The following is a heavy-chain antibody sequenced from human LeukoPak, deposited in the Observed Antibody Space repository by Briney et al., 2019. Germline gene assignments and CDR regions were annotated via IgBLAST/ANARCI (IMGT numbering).Heavy chain of an antibody. Sequence: PGGSLRLSCAASGFTFSSYGMHWVRQAPGKGLEWVAVISYDGSNKYYADSVKGRFTISRDNSKNTLYLQMNSLRAEDTAVYYCARGGEYFQHWGQGTLVTVSS. V-gene: IGHV3-30*03. J-gene: IGHJ1*01. CDR3: ARGGEYFQH. CDR1: GFTFSSYG. CDR2: ISYDGSNK.